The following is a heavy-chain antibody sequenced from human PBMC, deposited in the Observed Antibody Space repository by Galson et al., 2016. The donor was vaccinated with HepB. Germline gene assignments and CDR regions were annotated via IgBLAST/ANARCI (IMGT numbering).Heavy chain of an antibody. V-gene: IGHV3-74*01. CDR1: GFTFDVHW. CDR3: ARDKGSGTYYNPGLDYYGMDV. D-gene: IGHD3-10*01. CDR2: VNSDEKIT. Sequence: SLRLSCAASGFTFDVHWMHWVRQAPGRGLVWVSRVNSDEKITNYADSVKGRFTISRDKAINTLYLQMNSLRAEDTAVYYCARDKGSGTYYNPGLDYYGMDVWGQGTTVTVSS. J-gene: IGHJ6*02.